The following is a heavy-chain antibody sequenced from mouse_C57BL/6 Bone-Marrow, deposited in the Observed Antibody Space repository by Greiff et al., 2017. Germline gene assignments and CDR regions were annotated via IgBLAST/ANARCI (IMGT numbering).Heavy chain of an antibody. CDR2: IFPGSSST. CDR1: GYTFTSHW. CDR3: ASSEYYDSSGWFAY. V-gene: IGHV1-56*01. J-gene: IGHJ3*01. Sequence: VRLQQSGPELVRPGASVKISCKAPGYTFTSHWMQWVRQRPGQGLEWIGEIFPGSSSTNYNEKFKGKATMTVDTSSSTSYMQLSRLTSEASAVYAVASSEYYDSSGWFAYWGKGTLVTVSA. D-gene: IGHD1-1*01.